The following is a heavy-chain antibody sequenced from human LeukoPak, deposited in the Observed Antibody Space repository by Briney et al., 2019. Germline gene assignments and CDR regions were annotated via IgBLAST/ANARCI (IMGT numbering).Heavy chain of an antibody. V-gene: IGHV4-59*01. CDR1: GGSISSYY. J-gene: IGHJ6*02. D-gene: IGHD2-21*01. CDR2: IYYSGST. Sequence: SQTLSLTCTVSGGSISSYYWSWIRQPPGKGLEWIGYIYYSGSTNYNPSLKSRVTISVDTSKNQFSLKLSSVTAADTAVYYCAGPGGGENYYYYGMDVWGQGTTVTVSS. CDR3: AGPGGGENYYYYGMDV.